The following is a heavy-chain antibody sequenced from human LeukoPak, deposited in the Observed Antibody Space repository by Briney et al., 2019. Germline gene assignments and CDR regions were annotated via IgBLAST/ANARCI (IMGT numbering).Heavy chain of an antibody. V-gene: IGHV1-18*04. CDR3: ARPGTSYGDYGWYFDL. D-gene: IGHD4-17*01. CDR2: ISAYSGDT. Sequence: GASVKVSRQASGYSFSGYAISWVRQAPGQGLEWMGRISAYSGDTKYAQNFQGRLTMTTDTSTSTAYMELRSLRSDDTAVYFCARPGTSYGDYGWYFDLWGRGTLVTVSS. J-gene: IGHJ2*01. CDR1: GYSFSGYA.